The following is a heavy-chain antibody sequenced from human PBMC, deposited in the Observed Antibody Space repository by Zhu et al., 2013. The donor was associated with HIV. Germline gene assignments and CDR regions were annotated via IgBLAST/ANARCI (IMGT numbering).Heavy chain of an antibody. CDR3: AAGYGSGLLTGY. J-gene: IGHJ4*02. CDR1: GFTFTSSA. V-gene: IGHV1-58*01. Sequence: QLVQSGPEVKKPGTSVKVSCKASGFTFTSSAVQWVRQARGQRLEWIGWIVVGSGNTNYAQKFQERVTITRDMSTSTAYMELSSLRSEDTAVYYCAAGYGSGLLTGYWGQGTLVTVSS. CDR2: IVVGSGNT. D-gene: IGHD3-10*01.